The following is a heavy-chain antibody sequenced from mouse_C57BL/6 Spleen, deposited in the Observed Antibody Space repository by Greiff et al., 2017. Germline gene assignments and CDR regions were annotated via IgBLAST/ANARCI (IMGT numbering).Heavy chain of an antibody. CDR2: ISSGGDYI. J-gene: IGHJ1*03. D-gene: IGHD1-1*01. CDR3: TRYYGSGYFDV. V-gene: IGHV5-9-1*02. CDR1: GVTFSSYA. Sequence: EVMLVESGEGLVKPGGSLKLSCAASGVTFSSYAMSWVRQTPEKRLEWVAYISSGGDYIYYADTVKGRFTISRDNARNTLYLQMSSLKSEATAMYYSTRYYGSGYFDVWGTGTTVTVSS.